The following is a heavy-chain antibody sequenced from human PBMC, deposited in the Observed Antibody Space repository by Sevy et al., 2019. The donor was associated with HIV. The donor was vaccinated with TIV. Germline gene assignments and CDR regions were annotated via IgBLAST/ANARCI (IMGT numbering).Heavy chain of an antibody. CDR3: ARGRTYYYDSSGYYPFYYYYYYMDV. D-gene: IGHD3-22*01. CDR1: GYTFTSYD. V-gene: IGHV1-8*01. CDR2: MNPNSGNT. Sequence: ASVKVSCKASGYTFTSYDINWVRQATGQGLEWMGWMNPNSGNTGYAQKFQGRVTMTRNTSISTAYMELSSLRSEDTAVYYCARGRTYYYDSSGYYPFYYYYYYMDVWGKGTTVTVSS. J-gene: IGHJ6*03.